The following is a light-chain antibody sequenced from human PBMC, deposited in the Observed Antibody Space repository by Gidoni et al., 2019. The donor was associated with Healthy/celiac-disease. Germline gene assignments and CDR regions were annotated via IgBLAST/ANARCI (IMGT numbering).Light chain of an antibody. CDR2: KVS. Sequence: DVVMTQSLLSLPVTLGQPASISCRSSQSLVYSDGNTYLNWFQQRPGQSPRRLIYKVSNRDSGVPDRFSGGGSGTDFTLKISRVEAEDVGVYYCMQGTHWPPWTFGQGTKVEIK. V-gene: IGKV2-30*01. J-gene: IGKJ1*01. CDR3: MQGTHWPPWT. CDR1: QSLVYSDGNTY.